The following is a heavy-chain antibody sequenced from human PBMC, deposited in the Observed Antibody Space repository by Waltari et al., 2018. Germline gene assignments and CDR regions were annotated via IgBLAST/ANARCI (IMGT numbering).Heavy chain of an antibody. CDR3: AREPFIAATNHDAFDI. V-gene: IGHV6-1*01. D-gene: IGHD6-13*01. CDR1: GDSVSSNSAA. J-gene: IGHJ3*02. CDR2: TYYRSKWYN. Sequence: QVQLQQSGPGLMKPSQTLSLTCAISGDSVSSNSAAWNWIRQSQSRGLEWLGRTYYRSKWYNDYAVSVKSRITINPDTSRNQFSLQLNSVTPEDTAVYFCAREPFIAATNHDAFDIWGQGTMVTVSS.